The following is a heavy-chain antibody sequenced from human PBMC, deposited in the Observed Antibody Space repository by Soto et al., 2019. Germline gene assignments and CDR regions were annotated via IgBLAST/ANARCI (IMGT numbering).Heavy chain of an antibody. CDR3: ASAYCSSTSCYAGGGWFDP. J-gene: IGHJ5*02. V-gene: IGHV4-31*03. CDR1: GGSISSGGYY. Sequence: SETLSLTCTVSGGSISSGGYYWSWIRQHPGKGLEWIGYIYYSGSTYYNPSLKSRVTISVDTSKNQFSLKLSSVTAADTAVYYCASAYCSSTSCYAGGGWFDPWGQGTLVTVSS. CDR2: IYYSGST. D-gene: IGHD2-2*01.